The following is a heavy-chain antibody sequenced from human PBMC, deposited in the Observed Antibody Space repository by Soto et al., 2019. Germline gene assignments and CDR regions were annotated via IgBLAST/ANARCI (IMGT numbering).Heavy chain of an antibody. CDR3: AKVISGYGDY. D-gene: IGHD3-22*01. Sequence: PGGSLRLSCAASGFTFSSYGMHWVRQAPGKGLEWVAVISYDGSNKYYADSVKGRFTISRDNSKNTLYLQMNSLRAEDTAVYYCAKVISGYGDYWGQGTLVTVSS. V-gene: IGHV3-30*18. CDR2: ISYDGSNK. J-gene: IGHJ4*02. CDR1: GFTFSSYG.